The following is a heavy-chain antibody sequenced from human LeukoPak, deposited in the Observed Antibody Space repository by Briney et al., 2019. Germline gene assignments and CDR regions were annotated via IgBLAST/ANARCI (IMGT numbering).Heavy chain of an antibody. V-gene: IGHV3-43*02. CDR1: GFTFDDYA. CDR3: ARDGYSSHFDY. J-gene: IGHJ4*02. D-gene: IGHD4-11*01. CDR2: ISEDGGSA. Sequence: GSLRLSCAASGFTFDDYAMHWVRQAPGKGLEWVCLISEDGGSAYYADSVKGRFTISRDNSKKSLYLQMNSLRTEDTAFYYCARDGYSSHFDYWGQGTLVTVPS.